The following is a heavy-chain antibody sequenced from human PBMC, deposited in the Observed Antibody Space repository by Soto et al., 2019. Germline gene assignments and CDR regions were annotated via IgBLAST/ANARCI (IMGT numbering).Heavy chain of an antibody. D-gene: IGHD6-13*01. V-gene: IGHV5-51*01. CDR1: GYSFTSYW. Sequence: GESLKISCKGSGYSFTSYWIGWVRQMPGKGLEWMGIIYSGDSDTRYSPSFQGQVTISADKSISTAYLQWSSLKASDTAMYYCARLRYSSSWNYYYYGMDVWGQGTTVTVSS. J-gene: IGHJ6*02. CDR3: ARLRYSSSWNYYYYGMDV. CDR2: IYSGDSDT.